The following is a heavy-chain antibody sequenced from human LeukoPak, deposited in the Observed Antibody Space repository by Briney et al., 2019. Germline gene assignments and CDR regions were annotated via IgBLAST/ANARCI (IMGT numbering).Heavy chain of an antibody. V-gene: IGHV1-2*02. CDR3: ARANHYYHRNPFDY. CDR1: GYTLTGYY. CDR2: INPNSGGT. Sequence: ASVKVSCKASGYTLTGYYMHWVRQAPGQGLEWMGWINPNSGGTNYAQKFQGRGTMNRDTSISTAYMELSRLRSDDTAVYYCARANHYYHRNPFDYWGQGTLVTVSS. J-gene: IGHJ4*02. D-gene: IGHD3-22*01.